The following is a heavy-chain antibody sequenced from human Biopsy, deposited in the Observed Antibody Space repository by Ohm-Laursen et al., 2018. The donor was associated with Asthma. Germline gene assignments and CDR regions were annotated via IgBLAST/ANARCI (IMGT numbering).Heavy chain of an antibody. Sequence: GASAKVSCKISGYSLTDLSMHWVRQAPGQGLEWMGGHDHEEGGTVSARRFQGRVTMTEDTSTVTAYMELSSLSSDDTAVYYCASDFPKDYVRYNFQFWGQGTLVTVSS. CDR3: ASDFPKDYVRYNFQF. D-gene: IGHD4-17*01. V-gene: IGHV1-24*01. CDR2: HDHEEGGT. CDR1: GYSLTDLS. J-gene: IGHJ4*02.